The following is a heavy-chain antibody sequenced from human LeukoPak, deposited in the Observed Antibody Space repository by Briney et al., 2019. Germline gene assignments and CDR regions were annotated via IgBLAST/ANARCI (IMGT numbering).Heavy chain of an antibody. J-gene: IGHJ6*03. CDR1: GVTFSNYG. V-gene: IGHV3-23*01. D-gene: IGHD2-15*01. CDR3: AKNADRGAYCRGGSCYPYSSYYMDL. CDR2: ITVSGGSP. Sequence: GGSLRLSCAASGVTFSNYGLSWVRQAPGKGLEWVAGITVSGGSPYYAASVKGRFTVSRDNTKNTLYLQMTSLTVEDTAIYYCAKNADRGAYCRGGSCYPYSSYYMDLWGTGTTVTISS.